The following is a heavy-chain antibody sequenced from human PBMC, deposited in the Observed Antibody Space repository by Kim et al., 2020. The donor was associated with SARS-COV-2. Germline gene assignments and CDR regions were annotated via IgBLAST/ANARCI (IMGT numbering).Heavy chain of an antibody. CDR1: GFTFDDYA. D-gene: IGHD1-26*01. CDR2: ISWNSGSI. CDR3: AKDKSVGTTPYYFDY. V-gene: IGHV3-9*01. J-gene: IGHJ4*02. Sequence: GGSLRLSCAASGFTFDDYAMHWVRQAPGRGLEWVSGISWNSGSIAYADSVKGRFTISRDNAKNSLYLQMNSLRAEDTALYYCAKDKSVGTTPYYFDYWGQGTLVTVSS.